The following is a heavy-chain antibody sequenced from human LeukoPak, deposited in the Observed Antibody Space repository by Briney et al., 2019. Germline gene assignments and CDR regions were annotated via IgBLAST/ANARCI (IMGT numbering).Heavy chain of an antibody. D-gene: IGHD4-17*01. CDR1: GYSISSGYY. Sequence: SETLSLTCAVSGYSISSGYYWGWIRQPPGKGLEWIGSIYHSGSTYYNPSPKSRVTISVDTSKNQFSLKLSSVTAADTAVYYCARAFTVTTDYFDYWSQGTLVTVSS. CDR3: ARAFTVTTDYFDY. J-gene: IGHJ4*02. V-gene: IGHV4-38-2*01. CDR2: IYHSGST.